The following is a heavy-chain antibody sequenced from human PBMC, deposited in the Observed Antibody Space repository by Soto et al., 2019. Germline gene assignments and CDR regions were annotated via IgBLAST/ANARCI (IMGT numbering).Heavy chain of an antibody. CDR1: GGSISSGGYY. J-gene: IGHJ4*02. Sequence: QVQLQESGPGLVKPSQTLSLTCTVSGGSISSGGYYWSWIRQHPGKGLEWIGYIYYSGSTYYNPSLKSRVTISVDTAKKHFSLKLSSVTAADTAVYYCASEGRDGGIDYWGQGTLVTVSS. D-gene: IGHD1-26*01. CDR2: IYYSGST. CDR3: ASEGRDGGIDY. V-gene: IGHV4-31*03.